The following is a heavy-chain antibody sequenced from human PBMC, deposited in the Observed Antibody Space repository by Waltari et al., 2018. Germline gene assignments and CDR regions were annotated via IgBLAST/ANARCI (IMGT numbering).Heavy chain of an antibody. D-gene: IGHD1-26*01. CDR2: IYYSGST. CDR1: GGSISSYY. V-gene: IGHV4-59*01. J-gene: IGHJ4*02. Sequence: QVQLQESGPGLVKPSETLSLTCPVSGGSISSYYWSWIRQPPGKGLEWIGYIYYSGSTNYNPSLKSRVTISVDTSKNQFSLKLSSVTAADTAVYYCARGSRVGATRDDFDYWGQGTLVTVSS. CDR3: ARGSRVGATRDDFDY.